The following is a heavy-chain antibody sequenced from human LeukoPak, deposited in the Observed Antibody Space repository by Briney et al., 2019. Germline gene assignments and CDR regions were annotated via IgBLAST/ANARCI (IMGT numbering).Heavy chain of an antibody. V-gene: IGHV3-21*01. Sequence: PGGSLRLSCAASGFTFSSASMNWVRQAPGEGLGWVSFIIGSSSYIYYTDSVKGRFTISRDNAKNSLFLQMNSLRDEDTAVYYCASGFSSSPYFDYWGQGTLVTVSS. CDR2: IIGSSSYI. D-gene: IGHD6-6*01. CDR3: ASGFSSSPYFDY. J-gene: IGHJ4*02. CDR1: GFTFSSAS.